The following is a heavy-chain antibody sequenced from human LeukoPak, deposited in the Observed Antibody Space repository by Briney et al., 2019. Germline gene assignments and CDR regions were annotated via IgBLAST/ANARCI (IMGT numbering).Heavy chain of an antibody. V-gene: IGHV1-69*01. J-gene: IGHJ4*02. CDR2: IIPMFGTA. D-gene: IGHD2-2*01. CDR3: ARGRCSSTSCYSDY. Sequence: SVKVSCKASGGTFSSYAISWVRQAPGQGLEWMGGIIPMFGTAKYAQKLQGRVTITADESTSTAYMELSSLRSEDTAVYYCARGRCSSTSCYSDYWGQGTLVTVSS. CDR1: GGTFSSYA.